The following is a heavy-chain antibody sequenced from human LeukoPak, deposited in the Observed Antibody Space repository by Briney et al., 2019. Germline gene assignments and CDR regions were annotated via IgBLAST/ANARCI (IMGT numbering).Heavy chain of an antibody. CDR2: IYSGGGT. CDR1: GFTFRNNY. J-gene: IGHJ4*02. CDR3: TRVFAYSYGDFDN. Sequence: GGSLRLSCEASGFTFRNNYMTWVRQAPGKGLEWASVIYSGGGTYYADSVKDRFTTSRDNSKNTLFLQMNSLSVEDSAVYYCTRVFAYSYGDFDNWGQGTLVAVSS. V-gene: IGHV3-66*01. D-gene: IGHD5-18*01.